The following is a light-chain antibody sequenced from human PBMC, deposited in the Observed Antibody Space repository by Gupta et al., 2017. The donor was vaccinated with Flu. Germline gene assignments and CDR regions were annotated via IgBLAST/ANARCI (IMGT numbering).Light chain of an antibody. J-gene: IGKJ2*03. Sequence: VLAQSPGTRTLSPGERATLSCRASQSVSINYLAWYQQRPGQAPRLLIYGASSRATGIPDRFSGSGSGTDFTLTISRLEPEDFAVYYCQRYGSSPPYSFGQGTKLEIK. V-gene: IGKV3-20*01. CDR3: QRYGSSPPYS. CDR2: GAS. CDR1: QSVSINY.